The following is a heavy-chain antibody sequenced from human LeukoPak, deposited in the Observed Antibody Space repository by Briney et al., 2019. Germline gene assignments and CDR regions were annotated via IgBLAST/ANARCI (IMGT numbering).Heavy chain of an antibody. J-gene: IGHJ5*01. CDR3: ARGRSRVTIFGVGLNWLDS. Sequence: MTSETLSLTCAVYGGSFSNYDWTCIRQPPGKGLEWIGEIHHSGRTNYNPSLKSRITISADTSKKQFSLRLSSVTAADTAVYYCARGRSRVTIFGVGLNWLDSWGQGNLVTVSS. V-gene: IGHV4-34*01. CDR1: GGSFSNYD. D-gene: IGHD3-3*01. CDR2: IHHSGRT.